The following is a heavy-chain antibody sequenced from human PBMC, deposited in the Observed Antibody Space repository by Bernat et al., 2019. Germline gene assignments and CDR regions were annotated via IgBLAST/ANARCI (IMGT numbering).Heavy chain of an antibody. Sequence: EVQLVESGGGLVQPGGSLRLSCAASGFTFSSYWMHWVRQAPGKGLVWVSRINSDGSSTSYADSVKGRFTISRDNAKNTLYLQMNSLRAEDTAVYYCARGVYCSGGSCYSPGLDYWGQGTLVTVSS. J-gene: IGHJ4*02. D-gene: IGHD2-15*01. CDR1: GFTFSSYW. V-gene: IGHV3-74*01. CDR3: ARGVYCSGGSCYSPGLDY. CDR2: INSDGSST.